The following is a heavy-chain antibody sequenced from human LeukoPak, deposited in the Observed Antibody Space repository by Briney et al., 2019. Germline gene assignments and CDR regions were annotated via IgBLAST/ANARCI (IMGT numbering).Heavy chain of an antibody. D-gene: IGHD6-19*01. J-gene: IGHJ5*01. CDR1: GFTFSTYW. CDR2: INGDGTST. CDR3: AKPISGGLAVTADWFHP. Sequence: GGSLRLFCAASGFTFSTYWMYWFRQAPGRGLVWVSRINGDGTSTSYADSVKGRFTISRDNSKNTLYLQVNTLRADDTATYYCAKPISGGLAVTADWFHPWGQGTLVVVSS. V-gene: IGHV3-74*01.